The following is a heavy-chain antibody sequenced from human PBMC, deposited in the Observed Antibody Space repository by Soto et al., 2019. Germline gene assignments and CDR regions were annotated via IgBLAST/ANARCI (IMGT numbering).Heavy chain of an antibody. CDR1: GYSFTSYW. J-gene: IGHJ5*02. CDR2: IYPGDSDT. CDR3: ARQITSQNIVIPNWFDP. D-gene: IGHD3-16*02. V-gene: IGHV5-51*01. Sequence: PGESLKISCKGSGYSFTSYWIGWVRQMPGKGLEWMGIIYPGDSDTRYSPSFQGQVTISADKSISTAYLQWSSLKASDTAMYYCARQITSQNIVIPNWFDPWGQGTLVTVSS.